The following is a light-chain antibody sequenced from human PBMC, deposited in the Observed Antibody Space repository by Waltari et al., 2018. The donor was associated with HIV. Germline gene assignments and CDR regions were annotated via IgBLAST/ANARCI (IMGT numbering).Light chain of an antibody. CDR2: KDS. Sequence: SYELTQPSSVSVSPGQTARITCSGDVLAKNYARWFQQKPGQAPVLVIYKDSERPSGIPARFSGSSSGTTVTLTISGAQVEDEADYYCYSAADNNLGVFGGGTKLTVL. CDR3: YSAADNNLGV. J-gene: IGLJ2*01. V-gene: IGLV3-27*01. CDR1: VLAKNY.